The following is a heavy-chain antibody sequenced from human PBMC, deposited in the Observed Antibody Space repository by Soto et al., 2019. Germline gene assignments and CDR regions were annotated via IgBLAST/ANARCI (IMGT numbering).Heavy chain of an antibody. Sequence: QVQLQESGPGLVKPSQTLSLTCAVSGGSISSGGYYWSWIRQHPGKGLEWIGYIYYSGSTYYNPALKGRVTISVDTSKNQFPLKLSSVTAADTAVYYCARAEVPMDCSSTSGYAVDYWGQGTLVTFSS. V-gene: IGHV4-31*11. CDR2: IYYSGST. CDR1: GGSISSGGYY. CDR3: ARAEVPMDCSSTSGYAVDY. J-gene: IGHJ4*02. D-gene: IGHD2-2*01.